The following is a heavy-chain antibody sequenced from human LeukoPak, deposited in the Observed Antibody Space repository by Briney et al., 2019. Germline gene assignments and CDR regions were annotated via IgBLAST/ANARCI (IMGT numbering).Heavy chain of an antibody. CDR3: ARVLRYFDWLAWFDP. CDR2: INHSGST. V-gene: IGHV4-34*01. Sequence: SETLSLTCTVSGGSISSYYWSWIRQPPGKGLEWIGEINHSGSTNYNPSLKSRVTISVDTSKNQFSLKLSSVTAADTAVYYCARVLRYFDWLAWFDPWGQGTLVTVSS. CDR1: GGSISSYY. J-gene: IGHJ5*02. D-gene: IGHD3-9*01.